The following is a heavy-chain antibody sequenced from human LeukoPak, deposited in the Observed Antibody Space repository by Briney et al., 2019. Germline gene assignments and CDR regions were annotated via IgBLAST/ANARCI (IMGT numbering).Heavy chain of an antibody. CDR2: ISCNGGST. Sequence: GGSLRLSCAASGFTFSSYAMHWVRQAPGKGPEYVSAISCNGGSTYYANSVKGRFTISRDNSKNTLYLQMNSLRAEDTAVYYCARVRAVPNYYDSSGYYPNFDYWGQGTLVTVSS. J-gene: IGHJ4*02. CDR1: GFTFSSYA. D-gene: IGHD3-22*01. CDR3: ARVRAVPNYYDSSGYYPNFDY. V-gene: IGHV3-64*01.